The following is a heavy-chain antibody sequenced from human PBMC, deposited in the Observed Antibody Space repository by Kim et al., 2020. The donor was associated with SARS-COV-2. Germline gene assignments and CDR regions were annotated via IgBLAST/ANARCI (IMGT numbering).Heavy chain of an antibody. CDR2: YI. V-gene: IGHV3-21*01. Sequence: YIYYADSGKGPFTITRDNAKNSLYLQMNSLRAGNTAVYYCARDSLPEAPYWGQGTLVTVSS. J-gene: IGHJ4*02. CDR3: ARDSLPEAPY.